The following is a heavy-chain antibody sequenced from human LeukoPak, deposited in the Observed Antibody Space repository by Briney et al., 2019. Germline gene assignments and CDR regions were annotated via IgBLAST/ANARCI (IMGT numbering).Heavy chain of an antibody. D-gene: IGHD2-2*01. Sequence: GGSLRLSCAASGFTFSSYEMNWVRQAPGKGLEWVSFISTSSSYIHYADPVKGRFTISRDNAKNSLFLQMNSLRAEDTAVYYCARDGCSSTSCRFYNWFDPWGQGTLVTVSS. J-gene: IGHJ5*02. CDR3: ARDGCSSTSCRFYNWFDP. CDR1: GFTFSSYE. V-gene: IGHV3-21*01. CDR2: ISTSSSYI.